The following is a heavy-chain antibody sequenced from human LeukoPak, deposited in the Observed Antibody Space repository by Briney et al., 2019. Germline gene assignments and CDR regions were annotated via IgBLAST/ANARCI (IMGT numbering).Heavy chain of an antibody. Sequence: SETLSLTCTVSGDSISNYYWSWIRQPAGKGLEWIGRIYTSGSTNYNPSLKSRVTMSVDTSKNQFSLKLSSVTAADTAVSYCARHGLVPAAHFDYWGQGTLVTVSS. V-gene: IGHV4-4*07. CDR2: IYTSGST. CDR1: GDSISNYY. D-gene: IGHD2-2*01. J-gene: IGHJ4*02. CDR3: ARHGLVPAAHFDY.